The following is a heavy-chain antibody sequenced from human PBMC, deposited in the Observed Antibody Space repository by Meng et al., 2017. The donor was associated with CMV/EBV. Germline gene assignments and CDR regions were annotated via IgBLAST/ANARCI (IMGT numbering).Heavy chain of an antibody. V-gene: IGHV3-73*01. J-gene: IGHJ4*02. D-gene: IGHD3-16*01. Sequence: GESLKISCAASGFTFSGSAMHWVRQASGKGLKWVGRIRSKANSYATAYAASVKGRFTISRDDSKNTAYLQMNSLKTEDTAVYYCTRLPGGWTDDYWGQGTLVTVSS. CDR3: TRLPGGWTDDY. CDR1: GFTFSGSA. CDR2: IRSKANSYAT.